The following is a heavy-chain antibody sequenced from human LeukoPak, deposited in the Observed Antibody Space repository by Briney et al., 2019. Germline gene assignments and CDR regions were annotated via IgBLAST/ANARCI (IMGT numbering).Heavy chain of an antibody. CDR3: ARSPEGIAAAGTHYLFDY. CDR2: ISSSSDFI. V-gene: IGHV3-21*01. J-gene: IGHJ4*02. Sequence: GGSLRLSCAASGFTFSSYSMNWVRQAPGKGLEWVSSISSSSDFIYYADSVKGRFTISRDNAKNSLYLQMNSLRAEDTAVYYCARSPEGIAAAGTHYLFDYWGQGTLVTVSS. CDR1: GFTFSSYS. D-gene: IGHD6-13*01.